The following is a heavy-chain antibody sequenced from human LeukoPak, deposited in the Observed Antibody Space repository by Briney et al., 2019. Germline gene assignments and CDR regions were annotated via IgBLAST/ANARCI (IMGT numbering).Heavy chain of an antibody. V-gene: IGHV3-64D*06. CDR1: GFTFTSHV. CDR2: ISMNVQTT. D-gene: IGHD1-1*01. CDR3: VRVGLERRTNFDY. J-gene: IGHJ4*02. Sequence: GGSLRLSCSPSGFTFTSHVMHWVRQAPGKGLQYVSGISMNVQTTYYAGSVKGRFTISRDSSKNTVYLQMNSLTAEDTAVYYCVRVGLERRTNFDYWGQGTLV.